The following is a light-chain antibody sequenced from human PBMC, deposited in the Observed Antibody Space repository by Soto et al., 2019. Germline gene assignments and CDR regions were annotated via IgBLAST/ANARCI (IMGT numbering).Light chain of an antibody. Sequence: PGESATLSCRASQTVSITYLTWYQXKPGXAXXLXXXGASKRATGIPDRFSGSGSGRDFTLTISGLEPEDFAVYYCQQYGSSPLISFGQGTDWRL. CDR1: QTVSITY. CDR3: QQYGSSPLIS. V-gene: IGKV3-20*01. J-gene: IGKJ5*01. CDR2: GAS.